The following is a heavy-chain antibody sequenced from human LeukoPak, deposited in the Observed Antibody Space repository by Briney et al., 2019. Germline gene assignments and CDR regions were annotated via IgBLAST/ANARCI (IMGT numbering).Heavy chain of an antibody. Sequence: GGSLRLSCAASGFTFSDYYMSWIRQAPGKGLEWVSGLSGSGDRTYYTDSVKGRFTISRDNFKNTVYLQMNTLRAEDTALYYCARGGTLVRGGDPFDYWGQGTLVTVSS. J-gene: IGHJ4*02. CDR2: LSGSGDRT. CDR3: ARGGTLVRGGDPFDY. D-gene: IGHD3-10*01. V-gene: IGHV3-23*01. CDR1: GFTFSDYY.